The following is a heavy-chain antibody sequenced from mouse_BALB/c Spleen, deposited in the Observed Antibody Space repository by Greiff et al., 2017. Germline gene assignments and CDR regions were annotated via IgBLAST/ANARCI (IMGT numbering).Heavy chain of an antibody. CDR1: GYTFTDYA. V-gene: IGHV1S137*01. J-gene: IGHJ3*01. CDR2: ISTYYGDT. CDR3: ARPAGYGIYWVAY. Sequence: VQLQQSGAELVRPGVSVKISCKGSGYTFTDYAMHWVKQSHAKSLEWIGVISTYYGDTSYNQKFKGKASMTVYKSSSTAYMELARLTSEDTAIYYCARPAGYGIYWVAYWGQGTLVTVSA. D-gene: IGHD2-10*02.